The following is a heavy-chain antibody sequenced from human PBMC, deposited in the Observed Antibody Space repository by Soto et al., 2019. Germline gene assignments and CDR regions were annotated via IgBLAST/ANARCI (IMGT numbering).Heavy chain of an antibody. CDR2: INHSGST. V-gene: IGHV4-34*01. J-gene: IGHJ4*02. CDR1: GGSISSYY. CDR3: ARIVYCGGDCFSFDY. Sequence: SETLSLTCTVSGGSISSYYWSWIRQPPGKGLEWIGEINHSGSTNYNPSLKSRVTISVDKSKNQFSLKLSSVSAADTAVYYCARIVYCGGDCFSFDYWGQGTLVTVSS. D-gene: IGHD2-21*02.